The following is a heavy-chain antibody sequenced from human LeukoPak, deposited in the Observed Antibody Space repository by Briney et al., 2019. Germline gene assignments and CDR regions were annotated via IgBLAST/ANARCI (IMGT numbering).Heavy chain of an antibody. J-gene: IGHJ3*02. V-gene: IGHV3-74*01. CDR2: INSDGSST. D-gene: IGHD6-25*01. Sequence: GGSLRLSCAASGYTFSSYWMHWVRQAPGKGLVWVSRINSDGSSTSYADSVKGRFTISRDNAKNTLYLQMNSLRAEDTAVYYCARRSAAKDAFDIWGQGTMVTVSS. CDR3: ARRSAAKDAFDI. CDR1: GYTFSSYW.